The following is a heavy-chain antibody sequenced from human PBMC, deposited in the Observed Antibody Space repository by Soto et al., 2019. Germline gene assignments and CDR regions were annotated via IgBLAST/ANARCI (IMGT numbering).Heavy chain of an antibody. V-gene: IGHV5-10-1*01. CDR2: IDPSDSYT. Sequence: GESLKISCKGSGYSFTSYWISWVRQMPGKGLEWMGRIDPSDSYTNYSPSFQGHVTISADKSISTAYLQWSSLKASDTAMYYCARQLGRYYDSSGYPFGYCGQGTLVTVSS. CDR1: GYSFTSYW. D-gene: IGHD3-22*01. J-gene: IGHJ4*02. CDR3: ARQLGRYYDSSGYPFGY.